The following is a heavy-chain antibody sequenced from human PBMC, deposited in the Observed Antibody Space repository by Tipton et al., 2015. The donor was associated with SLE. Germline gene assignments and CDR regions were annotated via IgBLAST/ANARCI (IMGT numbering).Heavy chain of an antibody. D-gene: IGHD2-2*01. CDR3: ARMGLCTTTTCNEGAFDV. CDR1: GGSIRSYY. V-gene: IGHV4-59*01. CDR2: IYRSGIT. Sequence: TLSLTCTVSGGSIRSYYWTWIRQPPGKRLEWIAYIYRSGITNYNPSLQSRVTMSVDTSKSQFSLKLTFVSAADTAIYYCARMGLCTTTTCNEGAFDVWGQGSMVTVSS. J-gene: IGHJ3*01.